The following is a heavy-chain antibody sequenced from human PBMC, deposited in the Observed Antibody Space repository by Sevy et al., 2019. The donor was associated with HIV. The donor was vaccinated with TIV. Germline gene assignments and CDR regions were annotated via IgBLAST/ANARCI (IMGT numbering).Heavy chain of an antibody. CDR3: ARGCGVFGAVAINWFDP. V-gene: IGHV3-53*01. CDR2: IYSGGST. Sequence: GGSLRLSCAASGFTVSSSYMTWVRQPPGKGLEWVSAIYSGGSTYYADSVKGRFTISRDNTKNTLDLQMNNLRADDTAVYYCARGCGVFGAVAINWFDPWGQGALVTFSS. CDR1: GFTVSSSY. J-gene: IGHJ5*02. D-gene: IGHD3-3*01.